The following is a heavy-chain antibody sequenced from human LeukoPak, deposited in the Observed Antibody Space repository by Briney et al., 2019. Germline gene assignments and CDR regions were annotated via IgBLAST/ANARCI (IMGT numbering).Heavy chain of an antibody. D-gene: IGHD3-9*01. CDR2: IKQDGSEK. Sequence: GGSLRLSCAASGFTFSLYWMNWVRRAPGKGLEWVANIKQDGSEKNYVDSVKGRFTISRDNAKNSLYLQMNNQRVEDTAMYYCAGGTGFIIKDWGQGTLVTVSS. CDR3: AGGTGFIIKD. J-gene: IGHJ4*02. V-gene: IGHV3-7*03. CDR1: GFTFSLYW.